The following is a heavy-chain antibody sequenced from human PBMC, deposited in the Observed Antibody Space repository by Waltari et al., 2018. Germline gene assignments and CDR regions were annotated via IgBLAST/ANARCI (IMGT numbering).Heavy chain of an antibody. D-gene: IGHD3-10*01. J-gene: IGHJ4*02. CDR3: VKGGWGFGAFYEQH. V-gene: IGHV3-9*01. CDR2: IGWNSGAI. CDR1: GFRFDDYA. Sequence: EVQLVTSGGGLVQPGRSLRLACVGSGFRFDDYAMYWVRQRPGKGREWLSGIGWNSGAIGYADSGRVRFSTYRDNARKSLYLQMGRLRPEDTALYYCVKGGWGFGAFYEQHWGQGIQVTVSS.